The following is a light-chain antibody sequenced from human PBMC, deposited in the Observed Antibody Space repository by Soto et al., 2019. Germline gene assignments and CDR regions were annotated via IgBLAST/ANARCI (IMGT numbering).Light chain of an antibody. J-gene: IGKJ2*02. CDR1: QSIDGW. CDR2: KSS. V-gene: IGKV1-5*03. CDR3: QHYTISGCT. Sequence: DIQLTQSPSTLSASIGDRVTITCRASQSIDGWLAWYQQKPGEAPKLLIYKSSTSQPGVPSRFSGSGSGTDFTLTLSTLQPGDCATYYCQHYTISGCTFGQGTKLELK.